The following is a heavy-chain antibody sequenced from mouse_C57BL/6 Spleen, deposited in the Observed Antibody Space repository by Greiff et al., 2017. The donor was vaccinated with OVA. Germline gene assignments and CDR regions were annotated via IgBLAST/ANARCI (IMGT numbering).Heavy chain of an antibody. Sequence: QVQLQQPGAELVRPGTSVKLSCKASGYTFTSYWMHWVQQRPGQGLEWIGVIDPSDSYTNYNQKFKGKATLTVDTSSSTAYMQLSSLTSEDSAVYYCARDYSTPYYAMDYWGQGTSVTVSS. CDR3: ARDYSTPYYAMDY. CDR2: IDPSDSYT. D-gene: IGHD2-5*01. V-gene: IGHV1-59*01. CDR1: GYTFTSYW. J-gene: IGHJ4*01.